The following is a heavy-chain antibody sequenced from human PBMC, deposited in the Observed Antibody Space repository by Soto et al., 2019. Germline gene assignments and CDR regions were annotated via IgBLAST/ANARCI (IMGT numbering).Heavy chain of an antibody. V-gene: IGHV1-3*01. J-gene: IGHJ4*02. D-gene: IGHD1-7*01. CDR2: INAGNGNT. CDR3: ERDPALPLGLPKYYFDY. Sequence: ASVKVSCKASGYTFTSYAMHWVRQAPGQRLEWMGWINAGNGNTKYSQKFQGRVTITRDTSASTAYMELSSLRSEDTAVYYCERDPALPLGLPKYYFDYWGQGTLVTVSS. CDR1: GYTFTSYA.